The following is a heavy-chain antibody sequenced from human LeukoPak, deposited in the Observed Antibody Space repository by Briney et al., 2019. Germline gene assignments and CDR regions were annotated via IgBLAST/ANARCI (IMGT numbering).Heavy chain of an antibody. CDR3: TRSPHILTGENFDF. CDR2: INPNSGGT. V-gene: IGHV1-2*02. CDR1: GYTFTGYY. J-gene: IGHJ4*02. Sequence: ASVKVSCKASGYTFTGYYMHWVRQAPGQGLEWTGWINPNSGGTNYAQKFQDRVSMTRDTSISTAYMQLSRLRSDDTAVYYCTRSPHILTGENFDFWGQGTLLTVSS. D-gene: IGHD3-9*01.